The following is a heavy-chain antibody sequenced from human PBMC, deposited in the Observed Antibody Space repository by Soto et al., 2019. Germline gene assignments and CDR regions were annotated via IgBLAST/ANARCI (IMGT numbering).Heavy chain of an antibody. CDR2: IYYSGST. CDR3: ARLYCSSTSCYTFDY. Sequence: PSETLSLTCTVSGGSIISSSYYFFCIRQPPGKGLEWIGSIYYSGSTYYNPSLKSRVTISVDTSKNQFSLKLSSVTAADTAVYYCARLYCSSTSCYTFDYWGQGTLVTVSS. CDR1: GGSIISSSYY. D-gene: IGHD2-2*02. J-gene: IGHJ4*02. V-gene: IGHV4-39*01.